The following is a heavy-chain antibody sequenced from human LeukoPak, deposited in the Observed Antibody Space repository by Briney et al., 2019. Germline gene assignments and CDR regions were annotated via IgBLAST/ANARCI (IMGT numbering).Heavy chain of an antibody. V-gene: IGHV3-23*01. CDR1: GFTFSSYA. CDR3: AKNSGGIIFLDFDD. D-gene: IGHD3-3*01. CDR2: ISGSGGST. J-gene: IGHJ4*02. Sequence: GGSLRLSCAASGFTFSSYAMSWVRQAPGKGLEWVSAISGSGGSTYYADSVKGRYTISRDNSKNTLYLQMISLRAEDTAVYYGAKNSGGIIFLDFDDWGQGTLVTVSS.